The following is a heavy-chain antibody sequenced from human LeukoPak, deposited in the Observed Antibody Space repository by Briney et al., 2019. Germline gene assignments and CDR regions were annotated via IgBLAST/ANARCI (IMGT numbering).Heavy chain of an antibody. CDR1: GFTFSSYI. Sequence: GGSLRLSWAASGFTFSSYIMNWVRQAPGKGLGGVSYISSSSNTIYYADSVKGRFTISRDDAKNSLYLQMNSLRAEDTAVYYCARGVGYSSGEDYWGQGTLVTVSS. V-gene: IGHV3-48*04. D-gene: IGHD6-19*01. CDR2: ISSSSNTI. CDR3: ARGVGYSSGEDY. J-gene: IGHJ4*02.